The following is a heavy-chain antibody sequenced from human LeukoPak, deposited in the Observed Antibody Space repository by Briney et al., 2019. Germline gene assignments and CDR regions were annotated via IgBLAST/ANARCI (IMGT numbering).Heavy chain of an antibody. D-gene: IGHD4-17*01. J-gene: IGHJ3*02. CDR2: ISAYNGNT. CDR1: GYTFTNYG. CDR3: ARDQSVRLLQTSRTYFKHVFAI. Sequence: GASVKVSCKTSGYTFTNYGISWVRQAPGLGLEWMGWISAYNGNTNYAQKVQGRVTMTTDTSTSTAYMELRSLRFDDTAVYYCARDQSVRLLQTSRTYFKHVFAIWGQGSMVTVSS. V-gene: IGHV1-18*01.